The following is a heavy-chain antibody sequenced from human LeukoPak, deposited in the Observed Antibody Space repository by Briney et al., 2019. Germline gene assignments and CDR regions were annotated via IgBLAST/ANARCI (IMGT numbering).Heavy chain of an antibody. V-gene: IGHV3-7*01. Sequence: PGGSLRLSCAASEFTFSSYWMTWVRQAPGKGLEWVASIKLDGSETYYLDSVKGRFTVSRDNAKKLLYLQMNRLRAEDTAVYFCARDMLLWFGELSTGDAFDVWGQGTKITVSS. D-gene: IGHD3-10*01. CDR2: IKLDGSET. CDR3: ARDMLLWFGELSTGDAFDV. CDR1: EFTFSSYW. J-gene: IGHJ3*01.